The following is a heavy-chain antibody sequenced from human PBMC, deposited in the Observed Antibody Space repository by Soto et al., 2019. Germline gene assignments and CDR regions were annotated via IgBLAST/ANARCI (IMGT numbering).Heavy chain of an antibody. CDR1: GGTFSSYA. V-gene: IGHV1-69*01. CDR3: ARVRYYGSGSYYDYYYGMDV. CDR2: IIPIFGTA. Sequence: QVQLVQSGAEVKKPGSSVKVSCKASGGTFSSYAISWVRQAPGQGLEWLGGIIPIFGTANYAQKFQGRVTITADESTSTAYMERSSLRSEDTAVYYCARVRYYGSGSYYDYYYGMDVWGQGTTVTVSS. D-gene: IGHD3-10*01. J-gene: IGHJ6*02.